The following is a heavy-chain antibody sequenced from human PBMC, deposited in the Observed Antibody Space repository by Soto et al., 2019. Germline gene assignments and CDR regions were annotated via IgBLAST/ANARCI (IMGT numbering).Heavy chain of an antibody. CDR2: IYYSGST. D-gene: IGHD6-19*01. V-gene: IGHV4-31*03. CDR1: GGSISSGGYY. CDR3: ARERRSGDSSGWTPRYFDY. Sequence: QVQLQESGPGLVKPSQTLSLTCTVSGGSISSGGYYWSWIRQHPGKGLEWIGYIYYSGSTYYNPSLKSRVTISVDTSKNQFSLKLSSVTAADTAVYYCARERRSGDSSGWTPRYFDYWGQGTLVTVSS. J-gene: IGHJ4*02.